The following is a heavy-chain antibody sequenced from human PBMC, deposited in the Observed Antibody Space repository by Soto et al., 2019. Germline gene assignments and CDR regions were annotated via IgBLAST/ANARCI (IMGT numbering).Heavy chain of an antibody. CDR3: AREGRTYYDILTGTGYFDY. V-gene: IGHV4-30-4*01. Sequence: SETLSLTCTVSGGSISSGDYYWSWIRQPPGKGLEWIGYIYYSGSTYYNPSLKSRVTISVDTSKNQFSLKLSSVTAADTAVYYCAREGRTYYDILTGTGYFDYWGQGTLVTVSS. CDR2: IYYSGST. CDR1: GGSISSGDYY. D-gene: IGHD3-9*01. J-gene: IGHJ4*02.